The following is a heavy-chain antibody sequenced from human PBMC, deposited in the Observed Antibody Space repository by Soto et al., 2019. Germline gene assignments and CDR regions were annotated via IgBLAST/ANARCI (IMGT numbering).Heavy chain of an antibody. CDR2: IYYSGST. D-gene: IGHD2-21*02. CDR3: ARHPSDFWFDP. J-gene: IGHJ5*02. Sequence: SETLSLTCAVSGGSISSGCYSWSWIRQPPGKGLEWIGYIYYSGSTYYNPSLKSRVTVSVDTSKNQFSLKLSSVTAADTAVYYCARHPSDFWFDPWGQGTLVTVSS. CDR1: GGSISSGCYS. V-gene: IGHV4-30-2*03.